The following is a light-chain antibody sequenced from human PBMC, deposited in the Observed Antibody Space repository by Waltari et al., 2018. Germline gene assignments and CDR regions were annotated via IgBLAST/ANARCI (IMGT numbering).Light chain of an antibody. CDR1: QSVYSD. CDR2: GAS. V-gene: IGKV3-15*01. CDR3: QQYISWPRT. J-gene: IGKJ2*01. Sequence: ETVMTQSPATLSVSPGERATLSCGASQSVYSDLAWYQQKPGQAPSLLIFGASTRATGIPARFSGSGSGTEFTLTISSLQSEDSAVYYCQQYISWPRTFGQGTKLEI.